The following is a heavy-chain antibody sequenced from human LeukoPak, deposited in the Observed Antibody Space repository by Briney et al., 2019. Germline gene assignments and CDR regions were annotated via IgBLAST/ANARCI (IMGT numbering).Heavy chain of an antibody. D-gene: IGHD5-12*01. CDR1: GFTFSSYE. V-gene: IGHV3-48*03. Sequence: GGSLRLSCAASGFTFSSYEMNWVRQAPGKGLEWGSYISSSGSTIYYADSVKGRFTISRDNAKNPLHLRINRLRAEDTAVYYCARVRSRGWGGYDPLSRGMDVWGKGTTVTVSS. CDR2: ISSSGSTI. CDR3: ARVRSRGWGGYDPLSRGMDV. J-gene: IGHJ6*04.